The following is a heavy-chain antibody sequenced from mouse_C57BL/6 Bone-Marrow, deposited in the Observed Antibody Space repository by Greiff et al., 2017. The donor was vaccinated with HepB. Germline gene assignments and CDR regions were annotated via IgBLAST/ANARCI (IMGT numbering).Heavy chain of an antibody. CDR3: ARRGWYYFDY. CDR1: GFTFSSYT. D-gene: IGHD1-1*02. J-gene: IGHJ2*01. Sequence: EVKVEESGGGLVKPGGSLKLSCAASGFTFSSYTMSWVRQTPEKRLEWVATISGGGGNTYYPDSVKGRFTISRDNAKNTLYLQMSSLRSEDTALYYCARRGWYYFDYWGQGTTLTVSS. V-gene: IGHV5-9*01. CDR2: ISGGGGNT.